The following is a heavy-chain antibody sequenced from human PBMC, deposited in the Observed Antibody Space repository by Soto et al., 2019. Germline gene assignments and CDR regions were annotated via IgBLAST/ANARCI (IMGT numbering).Heavy chain of an antibody. CDR1: GFTFSSYA. V-gene: IGHV3-23*01. Sequence: EVQLLESGGGLVQPGGSLRLSCAASGFTFSSYAMSWVRQAPGKGLEWVSAISGSGGSTYYADSVKGRFTISRDNSKNLRYLQMNSLGAEDTAVYYCARIPITLFGVVIIPYYYYMDVWGKGTTVTVSS. D-gene: IGHD3-3*01. CDR2: ISGSGGST. J-gene: IGHJ6*03. CDR3: ARIPITLFGVVIIPYYYYMDV.